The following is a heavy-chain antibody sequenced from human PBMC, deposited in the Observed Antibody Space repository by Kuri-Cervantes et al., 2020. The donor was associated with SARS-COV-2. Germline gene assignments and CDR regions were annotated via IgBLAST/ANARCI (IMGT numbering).Heavy chain of an antibody. CDR1: GGSISSHY. CDR3: ARDVWD. CDR2: IYYSGST. J-gene: IGHJ4*02. D-gene: IGHD3-16*01. V-gene: IGHV4-59*11. Sequence: SETLSLTCTVSGGSISSHYWSWIRQPPGKGLEWIGYIYYSGSTNYNPSLKSQVTISVDTSKNQFSLKLSSVTAADTAVYYCARDVWDWGQGTLVTVSS.